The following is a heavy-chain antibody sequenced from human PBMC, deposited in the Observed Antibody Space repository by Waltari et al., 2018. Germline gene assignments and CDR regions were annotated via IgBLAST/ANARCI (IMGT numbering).Heavy chain of an antibody. V-gene: IGHV3-30*01. J-gene: IGHJ4*02. Sequence: QVQLVESGGGVVQPGRSLRLSCAASGFTFNTYAIHWIRQAPGKGLEWVAVISYYGSKKYYAESVKGRFTISRDNSKNILYLQMNSLRGEDTGVYYCARPTQYYDFWSGASYWGQGTLVTVSS. D-gene: IGHD3-3*01. CDR1: GFTFNTYA. CDR2: ISYYGSKK. CDR3: ARPTQYYDFWSGASY.